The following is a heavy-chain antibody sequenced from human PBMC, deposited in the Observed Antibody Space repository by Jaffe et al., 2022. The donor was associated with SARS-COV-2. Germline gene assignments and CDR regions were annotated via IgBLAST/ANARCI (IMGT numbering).Heavy chain of an antibody. J-gene: IGHJ5*02. CDR2: ISGSGGST. Sequence: EVQLLESGGGLVQPGGSLRLSCAASGFTFSSYAMSWVRQAPGKGLEWVSAISGSGGSTYYADSVKGRFTISRDNSKNTLYLQMNSLRAEDTAVYYCAKDGEYSSGWYEAGGPTLFDPWGQGTLVTVSS. V-gene: IGHV3-23*01. D-gene: IGHD6-19*01. CDR3: AKDGEYSSGWYEAGGPTLFDP. CDR1: GFTFSSYA.